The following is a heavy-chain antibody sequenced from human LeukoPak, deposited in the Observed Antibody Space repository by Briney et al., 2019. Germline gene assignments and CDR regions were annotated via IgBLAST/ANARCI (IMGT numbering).Heavy chain of an antibody. CDR1: GYTFTDYH. Sequence: ASVKVSCKASGYTFTDYHIHWVRQAPGQGPEWMGRIHPNIGGRNYAQKFEGRVTMSRDTSISTVYMELSSLRSDDTAMYYCARLTGGSETNWGQGTLVTVSA. CDR2: IHPNIGGR. J-gene: IGHJ4*02. V-gene: IGHV1-2*06. D-gene: IGHD1-14*01. CDR3: ARLTGGSETN.